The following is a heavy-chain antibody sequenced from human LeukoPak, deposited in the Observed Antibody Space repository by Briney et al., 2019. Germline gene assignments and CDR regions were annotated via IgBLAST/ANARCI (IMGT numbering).Heavy chain of an antibody. D-gene: IGHD6-13*01. V-gene: IGHV3-30*02. CDR1: GFTFSSYA. CDR3: ARCIAAAGFFDY. CDR2: IRYDGSNK. Sequence: GGSLRLSCAASGFTFSSYAMSWVRQAPDKGLEWVAFIRYDGSNKYYADSVKGRFTISRDNSKNTLYPQMNSLRAEDTAVYYCARCIAAAGFFDYWGQGTLVTVSS. J-gene: IGHJ4*02.